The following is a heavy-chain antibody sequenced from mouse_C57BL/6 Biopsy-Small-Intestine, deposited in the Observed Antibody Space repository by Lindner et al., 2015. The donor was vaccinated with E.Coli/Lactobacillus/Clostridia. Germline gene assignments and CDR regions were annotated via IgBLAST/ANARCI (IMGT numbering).Heavy chain of an antibody. CDR3: ARGKSYNSGTGAYDF. Sequence: SVKVSCKASGYTFTEYDLHWVRQASGQGLEWMGWMSPDSGNTGYAQKFQGRVIMTRDTSISTAYMELSSLRTEDTAVYYCARGKSYNSGTGAYDFWGQGTMITVSS. J-gene: IGHJ1*02. V-gene: IGHV1S29*02. CDR2: MSPDSGNT. CDR1: GYTFTEYD. D-gene: IGHD1-1*01.